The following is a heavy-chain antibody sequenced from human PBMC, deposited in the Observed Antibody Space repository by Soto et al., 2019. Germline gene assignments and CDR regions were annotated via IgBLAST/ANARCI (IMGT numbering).Heavy chain of an antibody. D-gene: IGHD6-13*01. CDR2: IDPSSGSA. CDR3: AWYLRASLDYYYGMDV. V-gene: IGHV1-46*01. J-gene: IGHJ6*02. Sequence: ASVKVSCKASGYSFTTYYIHWVRQAPGQGLEWMGIIDPSSGSAGYAQKFQVSVTMTRDTPTSTFYMELSSLRSEDTAVYYCAWYLRASLDYYYGMDVWGQGTTVTVSS. CDR1: GYSFTTYY.